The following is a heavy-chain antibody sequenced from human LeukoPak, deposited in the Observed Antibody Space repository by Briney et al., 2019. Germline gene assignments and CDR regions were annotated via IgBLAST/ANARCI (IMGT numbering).Heavy chain of an antibody. CDR1: GFTFSNYA. V-gene: IGHV3-23*01. Sequence: GGSLRLSCAASGFTFSNYAMSWVRQAPGKGLEWVSAISGSGGSTYYADSVKGRFTISRDNSKSTLYLQMNSLRAEDTAVYYCAKDGHGSGYHDAFDIWGQGTMVTVSS. CDR3: AKDGHGSGYHDAFDI. CDR2: ISGSGGST. D-gene: IGHD5-12*01. J-gene: IGHJ3*02.